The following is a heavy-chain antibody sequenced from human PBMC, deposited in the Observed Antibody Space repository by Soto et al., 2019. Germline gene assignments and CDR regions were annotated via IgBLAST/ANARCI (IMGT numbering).Heavy chain of an antibody. D-gene: IGHD2-8*02. CDR2: VSNKNGVT. CDR1: GYTFSNYD. CDR3: ARERLNTGWYGFDH. V-gene: IGHV1-18*04. Sequence: ASVKVSCKTSGYTFSNYDFSWVRQAPGQGLEWMGWVSNKNGVTNYAEKFRDRVTMTTDTSTNTIYMELRSLRSDDTAVYFCARERLNTGWYGFDHWGQGTQVTVAS. J-gene: IGHJ4*02.